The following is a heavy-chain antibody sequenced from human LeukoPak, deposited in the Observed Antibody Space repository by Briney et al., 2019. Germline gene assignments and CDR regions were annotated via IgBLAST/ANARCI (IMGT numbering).Heavy chain of an antibody. D-gene: IGHD3-10*01. CDR1: GFTFSNYA. CDR2: VSGRGDYI. Sequence: GGSLRLSCAASGFTFSNYAMSWVRQAPGKGLEWVSTVSGRGDYISYADSVKGRFTISRDNAKNTLYLQMNSLRVEDTAVYYCATESYGPGIYYFDYWGQGTPVTVSS. V-gene: IGHV3-23*01. J-gene: IGHJ4*02. CDR3: ATESYGPGIYYFDY.